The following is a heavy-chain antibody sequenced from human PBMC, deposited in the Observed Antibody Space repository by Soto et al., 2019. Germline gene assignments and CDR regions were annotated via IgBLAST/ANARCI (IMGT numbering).Heavy chain of an antibody. D-gene: IGHD2-21*01. CDR1: GFTFSSYS. CDR2: ISSSSSTI. J-gene: IGHJ5*02. V-gene: IGHV3-48*01. CDR3: ARDVFVGWFDP. Sequence: GGSLRLSCAASGFTFSSYSMNWVRQAPGKGLEWVSYISSSSSTIYYADSVKGRFTISRDNAKNSLYLQMNSLRAEDTAVYYCARDVFVGWFDPWGQGTLVTVSS.